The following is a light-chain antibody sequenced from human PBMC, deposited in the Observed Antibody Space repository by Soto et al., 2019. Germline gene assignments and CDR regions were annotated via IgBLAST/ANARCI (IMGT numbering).Light chain of an antibody. J-gene: IGKJ1*01. CDR3: QQCYSSPRT. Sequence: DLQMTQSPSTLSASVGDRVTITCRASQSITTYVNWYQQKLGKAPTLLIYAASSLQSGVPSRFSCHGSGTDFTLTISSLQPEDFATYFCQQCYSSPRTFGQGTKVEI. CDR1: QSITTY. CDR2: AAS. V-gene: IGKV1-39*01.